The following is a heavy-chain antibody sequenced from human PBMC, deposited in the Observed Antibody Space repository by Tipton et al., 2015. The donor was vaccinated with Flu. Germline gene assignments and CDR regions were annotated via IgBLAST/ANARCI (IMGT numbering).Heavy chain of an antibody. V-gene: IGHV1-69*12. CDR1: GGSFSDYA. CDR3: ARGLRPGYSHDGAFDI. CDR2: IIPIYGTA. Sequence: QVQLVQSGAEVKKPGSSVKVSCQASGGSFSDYAITWVRQAPGQGLEWMGGIIPIYGTANYAEKFQGRVTINADESTSTAYMELSSLRSEDTAVYYCARGLRPGYSHDGAFDIWGQGTMVTVSS. D-gene: IGHD5-18*01. J-gene: IGHJ3*02.